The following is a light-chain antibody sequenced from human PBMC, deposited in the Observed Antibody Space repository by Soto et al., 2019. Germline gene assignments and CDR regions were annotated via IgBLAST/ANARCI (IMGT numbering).Light chain of an antibody. CDR1: QGISSF. J-gene: IGKJ4*01. V-gene: IGKV1-9*01. Sequence: IQLTQTPSSLSASVGDRVTITCRASQGISSFLAWYQQKPGKAPKLLIYAASSLQSRVPSRFSGSGFGTDFTLTITSLQPEDFATYYCQQVESYPSTFGGGTKVEMK. CDR2: AAS. CDR3: QQVESYPST.